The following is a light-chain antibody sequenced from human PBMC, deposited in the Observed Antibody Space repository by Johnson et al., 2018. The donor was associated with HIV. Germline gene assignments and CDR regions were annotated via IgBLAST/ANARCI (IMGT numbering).Light chain of an antibody. CDR2: DNN. Sequence: VLTQPPSVSAAPGQKVTISCSGSSSNIANNYVSWYQQLPGTAPKLLIYDNNKRPSGIPDRFSGSKSGTSATLGITGLQTWDEADYYCGTWDSSLSGVFGTWTAVTVL. V-gene: IGLV1-51*01. CDR3: GTWDSSLSGV. J-gene: IGLJ1*01. CDR1: SSNIANNY.